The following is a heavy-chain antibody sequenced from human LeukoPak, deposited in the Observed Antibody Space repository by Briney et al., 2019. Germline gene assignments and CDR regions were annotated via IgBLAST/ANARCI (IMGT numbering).Heavy chain of an antibody. V-gene: IGHV1-18*01. Sequence: ASVKVSCKASGYTFTSYGISWVRQAPGQGLEWMGWISAYNGNTNYAQKLQGRVTMTTDTTTSTAYMELGSLRSDDAAVYYCARARRLWELDWFDPWGQGTLVTVSS. CDR1: GYTFTSYG. CDR3: ARARRLWELDWFDP. J-gene: IGHJ5*02. D-gene: IGHD3-16*01. CDR2: ISAYNGNT.